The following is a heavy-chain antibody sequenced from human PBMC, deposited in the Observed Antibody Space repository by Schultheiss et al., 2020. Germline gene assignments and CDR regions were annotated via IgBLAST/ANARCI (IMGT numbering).Heavy chain of an antibody. CDR3: ARLATSGWNGYDY. CDR1: GGSISSSSYY. Sequence: SETLSLTCTVSGGSISSSSYYWGWIRQPPGKGLEWIGSIYYSGSTYYNPSLKSRVTISVDTSKNQFSLQLNSVTPEDTAVYYCARLATSGWNGYDYWGQGTLVNGYS. J-gene: IGHJ4*02. D-gene: IGHD6-19*01. V-gene: IGHV4-39*01. CDR2: IYYSGST.